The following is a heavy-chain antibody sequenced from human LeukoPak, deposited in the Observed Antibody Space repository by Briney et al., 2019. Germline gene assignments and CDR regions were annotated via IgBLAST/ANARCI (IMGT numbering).Heavy chain of an antibody. J-gene: IGHJ4*02. V-gene: IGHV3-23*01. CDR3: AKDGVKYCSSTSCSHFDY. CDR2: ISGSGGST. Sequence: GGSLRLSCAASGFAFSSYAMSWVRQAPGKGLEWVSAISGSGGSTYYADSVKGRFTISRDNSKNTLYLQMNSLRAEDTAVYYCAKDGVKYCSSTSCSHFDYWGQGTLVTVSS. CDR1: GFAFSSYA. D-gene: IGHD2-2*01.